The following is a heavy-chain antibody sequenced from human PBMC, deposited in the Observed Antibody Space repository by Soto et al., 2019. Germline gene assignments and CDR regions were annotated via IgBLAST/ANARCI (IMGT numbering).Heavy chain of an antibody. D-gene: IGHD3-10*01. CDR3: ARDLNGITMVRGVIPLYYMDV. CDR1: GFTFSDAW. V-gene: IGHV3-21*01. CDR2: ISSSSSYI. Sequence: GGSLRLSCAASGFTFSDAWMNWVRQAPGKGLEWVSSISSSSSYIYYADSVKGRFTISRDNAKNSLYLQMNSLRAEDTAVYYCARDLNGITMVRGVIPLYYMDVWGKGTTVTVSS. J-gene: IGHJ6*03.